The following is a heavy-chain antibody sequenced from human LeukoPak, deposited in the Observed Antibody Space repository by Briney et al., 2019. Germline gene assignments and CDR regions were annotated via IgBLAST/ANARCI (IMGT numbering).Heavy chain of an antibody. J-gene: IGHJ4*02. CDR3: ARGGPFGELSYYFDY. D-gene: IGHD3-10*01. Sequence: GGSLRLSCAASGFTFSSYAMHWVRQAPGKGLEWVAVISYDGSNKYYADSVKGRFTISRDNSKNTLYLQMNSLRAEDTAVYYCARGGPFGELSYYFDYWGQGALVTVSS. V-gene: IGHV3-30*04. CDR2: ISYDGSNK. CDR1: GFTFSSYA.